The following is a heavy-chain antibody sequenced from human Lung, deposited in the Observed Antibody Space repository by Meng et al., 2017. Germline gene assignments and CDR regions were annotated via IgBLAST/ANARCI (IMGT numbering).Heavy chain of an antibody. D-gene: IGHD4-11*01. CDR2: INHSGST. V-gene: IGHV4-34*01. Sequence: VLLQQWGVVLLKPSETLSLTCVVSGGSFSEYYWSWIRQPPGKGLEWIGEINHSGSTNYNPSLESRATISVDTSQNNLSLKLSSVTAADSAVYYCARGPTTMAHDFDYWGQGTLVTVSS. J-gene: IGHJ4*02. CDR1: GGSFSEYY. CDR3: ARGPTTMAHDFDY.